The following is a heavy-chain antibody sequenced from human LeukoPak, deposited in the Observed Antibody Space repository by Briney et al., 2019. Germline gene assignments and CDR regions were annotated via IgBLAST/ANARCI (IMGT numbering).Heavy chain of an antibody. CDR2: ISGSGGST. CDR3: AKALPGSTRGYGAFDI. D-gene: IGHD2-15*01. J-gene: IGHJ3*02. CDR1: RFTFSSYA. Sequence: GGSLRLSCAASRFTFSSYAMSWVRQAPGKGLEWVSAISGSGGSTYYADSVKGRFTISRDNSKNTLYLQMNSLRAEDTAVYYCAKALPGSTRGYGAFDIWGQGTMVTVSS. V-gene: IGHV3-23*01.